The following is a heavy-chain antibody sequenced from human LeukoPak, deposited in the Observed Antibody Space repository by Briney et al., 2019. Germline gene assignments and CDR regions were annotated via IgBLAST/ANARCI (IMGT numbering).Heavy chain of an antibody. Sequence: PGGSLRLSCAASGFTVSSNYMSWVRQAPGKGLEWVSVIYSGGSTYYADSVEGRFTISRDNSKNTLYLQMNSLRAEDTAVCYCARGEYYDILTGYSPDFDYWGQGTLVTVSS. J-gene: IGHJ4*02. D-gene: IGHD3-9*01. CDR1: GFTVSSNY. V-gene: IGHV3-66*01. CDR2: IYSGGST. CDR3: ARGEYYDILTGYSPDFDY.